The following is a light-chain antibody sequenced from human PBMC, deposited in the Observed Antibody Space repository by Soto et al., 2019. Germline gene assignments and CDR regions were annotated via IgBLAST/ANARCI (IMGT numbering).Light chain of an antibody. V-gene: IGLV1-44*01. Sequence: QSVLTQPPSASGTPGQRVTISCSGSSSNIGSNTVNWYQQLPGTAPKLLIYSNNQRPSGVPDRFSCSKSGTSASLAISGLQSEDEDDDYCAAWDASLKGGVFGGGTKLTVL. CDR3: AAWDASLKGGV. J-gene: IGLJ2*01. CDR1: SSNIGSNT. CDR2: SNN.